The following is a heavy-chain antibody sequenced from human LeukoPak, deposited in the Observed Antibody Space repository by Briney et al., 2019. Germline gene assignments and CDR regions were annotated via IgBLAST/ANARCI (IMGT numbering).Heavy chain of an antibody. CDR3: ARDPAGRGIVATPPSY. CDR2: ISAYNGNT. CDR1: GYTFTSYG. D-gene: IGHD5-12*01. V-gene: IGHV1-18*01. Sequence: ASVKVSCKASGYTFTSYGTSWVRQAPGQGLEWMGWISAYNGNTNYAQKLQGRVTMTTDTSTSTAYMELRSLRSDDTAVYYCARDPAGRGIVATPPSYWGQGTLVTVSS. J-gene: IGHJ4*02.